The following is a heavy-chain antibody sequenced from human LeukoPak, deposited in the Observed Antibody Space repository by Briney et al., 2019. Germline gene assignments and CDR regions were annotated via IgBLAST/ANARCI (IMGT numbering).Heavy chain of an antibody. Sequence: VGCLRLSCVAPGFTLRMCSMSWVREAPGTGLEWVSNIDCGGRSYFGDSVMGRFTISRDDSKSTLYLQMSTLRREDTAVYYCAKTVVGAGWNYFDYWGQGTLVTVSS. D-gene: IGHD3-9*01. V-gene: IGHV3-23*01. J-gene: IGHJ4*02. CDR2: IDCGGRS. CDR3: AKTVVGAGWNYFDY. CDR1: GFTLRMCS.